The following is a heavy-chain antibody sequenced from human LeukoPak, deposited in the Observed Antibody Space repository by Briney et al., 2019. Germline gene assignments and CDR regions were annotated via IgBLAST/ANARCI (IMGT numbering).Heavy chain of an antibody. D-gene: IGHD4-23*01. CDR3: AREPNYGGNSMDV. Sequence: GGSLRLSCAASGFTFSSYWMHWVRQAPGKGLVWVSRINSDGSSTSYADSVKGRVTISRDNAKNTLYLQMNSLRAEDTAVYYCAREPNYGGNSMDVWGQGTTVTVSS. J-gene: IGHJ6*02. CDR2: INSDGSST. CDR1: GFTFSSYW. V-gene: IGHV3-74*01.